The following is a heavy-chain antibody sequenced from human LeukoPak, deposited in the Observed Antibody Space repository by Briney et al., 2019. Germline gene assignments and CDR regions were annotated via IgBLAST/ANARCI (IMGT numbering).Heavy chain of an antibody. Sequence: SETLSLTCTVSGGSIGNFFWSWIRQSPGEGLEWIGFIYENGRTSYNPSLKSRVTISVDMSKNQFSLRLTSTTAADTAVYYCARDWELGHWGRGILVTVTS. J-gene: IGHJ4*02. CDR2: IYENGRT. CDR1: GGSIGNFF. V-gene: IGHV4-59*01. CDR3: ARDWELGH. D-gene: IGHD1-26*01.